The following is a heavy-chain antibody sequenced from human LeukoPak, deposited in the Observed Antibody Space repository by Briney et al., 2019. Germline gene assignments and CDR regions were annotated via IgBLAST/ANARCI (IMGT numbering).Heavy chain of an antibody. D-gene: IGHD3-3*01. Sequence: GGSLRLSCAASGFTFSSYWMSWVRQAPGKGLEWVANINQDGSEKYYVDSVKGRFTISRDNAKNSLYLQMNSLRAEDTAVYYCASGTQNYDFWSGYFLGVFDYWGQGTLVTVSS. CDR2: INQDGSEK. V-gene: IGHV3-7*01. CDR3: ASGTQNYDFWSGYFLGVFDY. CDR1: GFTFSSYW. J-gene: IGHJ4*02.